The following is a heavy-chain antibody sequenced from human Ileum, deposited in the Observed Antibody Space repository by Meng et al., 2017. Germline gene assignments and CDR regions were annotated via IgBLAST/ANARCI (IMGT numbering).Heavy chain of an antibody. J-gene: IGHJ3*01. Sequence: TLQATRPTLANPTQTLTLTCTFSGFSLHSTGMGVGWLRQPPGKALELLALIYWDNDRRYSPSLNNRLTITEDTSKNQVVLTMTNMDPVDTATYYCAHVPRGSYRYRAAFDVWGQGTMVTVSS. D-gene: IGHD3-16*02. CDR2: IYWDNDR. CDR1: GFSLHSTGMG. V-gene: IGHV2-5*02. CDR3: AHVPRGSYRYRAAFDV.